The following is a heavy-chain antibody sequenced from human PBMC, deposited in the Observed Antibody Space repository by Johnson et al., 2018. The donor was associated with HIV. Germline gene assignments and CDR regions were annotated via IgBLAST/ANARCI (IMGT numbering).Heavy chain of an antibody. CDR1: GFTFDDYA. J-gene: IGHJ3*02. D-gene: IGHD6-6*01. CDR2: INWNSGSI. Sequence: VQLVESGGGLVQPGRSLRLSCAASGFTFDDYAMHWVRQAPGKGLEWVSGINWNSGSIGYADSVKGRFTISRDNATNSLYLQMNSLRAEDTALYYCAKDSLELATRPGGFDSWGQGTVVTVSS. CDR3: AKDSLELATRPGGFDS. V-gene: IGHV3-9*01.